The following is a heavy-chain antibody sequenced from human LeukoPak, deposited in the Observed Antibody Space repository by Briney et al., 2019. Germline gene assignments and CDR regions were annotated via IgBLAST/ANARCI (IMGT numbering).Heavy chain of an antibody. V-gene: IGHV3-30*02. CDR3: ARSIAAAALVDY. J-gene: IGHJ4*02. CDR2: IRYDGSNK. Sequence: GGSLRLSCAASGFTFSSYGMHWVRQAPGKGLEWVAFIRYDGSNKYYADSVKGRFTISRDNSKNTLYLQMNSLRAEDTAVYYCARSIAAAALVDYWGQGTLVTVPS. CDR1: GFTFSSYG. D-gene: IGHD6-13*01.